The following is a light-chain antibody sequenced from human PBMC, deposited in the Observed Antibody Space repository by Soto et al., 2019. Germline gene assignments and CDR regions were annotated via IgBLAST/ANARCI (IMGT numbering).Light chain of an antibody. J-gene: IGLJ3*02. V-gene: IGLV2-11*01. CDR1: SSDTVAYKY. Sequence: QSALTQPASVSGSPGQSITISCTGTSSDTVAYKYVSWYQQYPGKAPKLMIYDVSKRPSGVPDRFSGSKSGNTASLTISGFQAEDEADYYCCSYAGSYTWVFGGGTKLTVL. CDR3: CSYAGSYTWV. CDR2: DVS.